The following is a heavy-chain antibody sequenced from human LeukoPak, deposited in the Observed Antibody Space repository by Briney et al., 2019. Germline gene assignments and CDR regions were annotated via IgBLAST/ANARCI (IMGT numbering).Heavy chain of an antibody. D-gene: IGHD5-24*01. V-gene: IGHV1-69*04. CDR2: IIPILGIA. CDR3: ARGLRRDGYNTPYYFDY. Sequence: EASVKVSCKASGGTFSSYAISWVRQAPGQGLEWMGRIIPILGIANYAQKFQGRVTITADKSTSTAYMELSSLRSEDTAVYYCARGLRRDGYNTPYYFDYWGQGTLVTVSS. CDR1: GGTFSSYA. J-gene: IGHJ4*02.